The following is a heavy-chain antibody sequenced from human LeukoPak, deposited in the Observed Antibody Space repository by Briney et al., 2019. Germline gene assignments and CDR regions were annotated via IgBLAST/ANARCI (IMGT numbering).Heavy chain of an antibody. D-gene: IGHD3-9*01. CDR1: GYTFTGYY. Sequence: ASVKVSCKASGYTFTGYYMHWVRQAPGQGLEWMGWINPNSGGTNYAQKFQGRVTMTRDTSISTAYMELSRLRSDDTAVYYCARVLTGYYRRGEFAYWGQGTLVTVSS. CDR2: INPNSGGT. CDR3: ARVLTGYYRRGEFAY. J-gene: IGHJ4*02. V-gene: IGHV1-2*02.